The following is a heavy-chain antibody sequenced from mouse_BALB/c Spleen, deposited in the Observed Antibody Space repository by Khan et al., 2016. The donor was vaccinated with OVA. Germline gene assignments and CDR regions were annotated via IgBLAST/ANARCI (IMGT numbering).Heavy chain of an antibody. V-gene: IGHV3-8*02. CDR2: MIYSGYT. CDR3: ARSTYRYAFAY. D-gene: IGHD2-14*01. CDR1: GDSITSGY. J-gene: IGHJ3*01. Sequence: EVQLQESGPSLVQPSQTLSLTCSVTGDSITSGYWSWIRKFPGNKLEYMGYMIYSGYTYYNPSLKSRISITRHTSKKQYYLQLNSVTTEDTATYYCARSTYRYAFAYWGQGTLVTVSA.